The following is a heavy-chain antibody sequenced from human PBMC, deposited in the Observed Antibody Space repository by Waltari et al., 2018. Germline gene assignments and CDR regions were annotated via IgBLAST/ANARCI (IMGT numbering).Heavy chain of an antibody. J-gene: IGHJ3*02. CDR2: VSHSGST. D-gene: IGHD6-19*01. V-gene: IGHV4-38-2*02. Sequence: QVQLQQSGPGQVKPSETLFLTCPVSGGPLRRGSYWGWSRQPLGKGLEWIGSVSHSGSTYYNPSLKSRVTISIHMSKHQFSLELRSVTAADTAVYFCASDLGGTAVATDAFDIWGQGTMVIVSS. CDR1: GGPLRRGSY. CDR3: ASDLGGTAVATDAFDI.